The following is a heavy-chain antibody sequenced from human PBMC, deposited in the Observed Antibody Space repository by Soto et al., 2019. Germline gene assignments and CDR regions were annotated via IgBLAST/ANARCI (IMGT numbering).Heavy chain of an antibody. D-gene: IGHD1-26*01. CDR3: ASGDIVGVTWGYFDY. V-gene: IGHV1-46*03. J-gene: IGHJ4*02. CDR2: INPSGGTK. CDR1: GYSFTSSF. Sequence: QVQLVQSGAEVKEPGASVKVSCKASGYSFTSSFIHWVRQAPGQGLEWMGIINPSGGTKVSAQKFQGRVTMPRDTSTNIVYMELSSLRSEDTAVYYCASGDIVGVTWGYFDYWGQGTLVTVSS.